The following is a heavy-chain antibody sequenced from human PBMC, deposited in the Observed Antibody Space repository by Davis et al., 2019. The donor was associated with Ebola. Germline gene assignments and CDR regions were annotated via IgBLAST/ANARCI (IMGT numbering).Heavy chain of an antibody. Sequence: GESLKISCKGSGYYFTSYWISWVRQMPGRGLEWMGRIDPSDSKTNYSPSFQGQVTISADKSISTAYLQWSSLKASDTAIYYCARLNDYYDSSGPATFSDYWGQGTLVTVSS. CDR3: ARLNDYYDSSGPATFSDY. D-gene: IGHD3-22*01. J-gene: IGHJ4*02. V-gene: IGHV5-10-1*04. CDR2: IDPSDSKT. CDR1: GYYFTSYW.